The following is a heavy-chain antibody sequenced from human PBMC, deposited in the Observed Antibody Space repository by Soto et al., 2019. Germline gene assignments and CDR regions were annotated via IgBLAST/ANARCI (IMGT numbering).Heavy chain of an antibody. J-gene: IGHJ6*02. CDR2: IIPIFGTA. Sequence: GSSVKPTCKASGGTFSSYAISWVRQAPGQGLEWMGGIIPIFGTANYAQKFQGRVTITADESTSTAYMGLSSLRSEDPAVYYCARAHSISWSRYYYHVMDVCGQGSTVTVSS. D-gene: IGHD6-13*01. CDR3: ARAHSISWSRYYYHVMDV. CDR1: GGTFSSYA. V-gene: IGHV1-69*13.